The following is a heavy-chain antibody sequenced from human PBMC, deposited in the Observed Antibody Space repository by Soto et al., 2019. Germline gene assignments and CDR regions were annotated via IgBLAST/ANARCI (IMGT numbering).Heavy chain of an antibody. D-gene: IGHD5-12*01. Sequence: ASVKVSCKASGYTFTSYAMHWVRQAPGQWLEWMGWINAGNGNTKYSQKFQGRVTITKDTSASTAYMELSSLRSEDTAVYYCARERGDIVWITGSGNYMDVWGKGTTVTFSS. CDR2: INAGNGNT. J-gene: IGHJ6*03. CDR3: ARERGDIVWITGSGNYMDV. CDR1: GYTFTSYA. V-gene: IGHV1-3*01.